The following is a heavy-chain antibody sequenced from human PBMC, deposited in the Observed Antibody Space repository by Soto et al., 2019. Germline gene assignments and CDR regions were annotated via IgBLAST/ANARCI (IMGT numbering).Heavy chain of an antibody. D-gene: IGHD3-3*01. Sequence: ASVKVSCKASGYTFTSYDINWVRQATGQGLEWMGWMNPNSGNTGYAQKFQGRVTMTRNTSISTAYMEQSSLRSEDTAVYYRAKETDTAIFGVVKDTNWFDPWGQGTLVTVSS. J-gene: IGHJ5*02. CDR3: AKETDTAIFGVVKDTNWFDP. V-gene: IGHV1-8*01. CDR1: GYTFTSYD. CDR2: MNPNSGNT.